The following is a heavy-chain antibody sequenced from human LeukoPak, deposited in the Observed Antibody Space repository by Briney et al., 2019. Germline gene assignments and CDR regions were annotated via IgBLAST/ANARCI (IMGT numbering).Heavy chain of an antibody. CDR1: GGSFSGYY. CDR3: ATANGYDTLNWFDP. J-gene: IGHJ5*02. V-gene: IGHV4-34*01. CDR2: INHNGST. D-gene: IGHD3-9*01. Sequence: SETLSLTCAVYGGSFSGYYWSWIRQPPGKGLEWIGEINHNGSTNYNPSLKSRVTISVDTSKNQFSLKLSSVTAADTAVYYCATANGYDTLNWFDPWGQGTLVTVSS.